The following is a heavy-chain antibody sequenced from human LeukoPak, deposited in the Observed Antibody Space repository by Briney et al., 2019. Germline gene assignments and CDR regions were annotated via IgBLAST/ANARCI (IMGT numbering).Heavy chain of an antibody. CDR1: GFTFSNAA. CDR3: AKGPQLGSAYHPDY. CDR2: ITGSDDKT. V-gene: IGHV3-23*01. Sequence: GGSLRLSCAASGFTFSNAAMTWVRQAPGKGLEWVSTITGSDDKTYYADSVKGRFTISRDYSKNTLDLQMNSLRAEDTAIYYCAKGPQLGSAYHPDYWGQGTLVTVSS. J-gene: IGHJ4*02. D-gene: IGHD3-16*01.